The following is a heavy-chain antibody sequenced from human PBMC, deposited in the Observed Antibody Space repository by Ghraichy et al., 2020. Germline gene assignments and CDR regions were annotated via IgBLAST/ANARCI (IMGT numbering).Heavy chain of an antibody. CDR2: ISSSSSYI. CDR1: GFTFSSYS. CDR3: ARGRVYYDSSGYYYYYGMDV. J-gene: IGHJ6*02. V-gene: IGHV3-21*01. D-gene: IGHD3-22*01. Sequence: GGSLRLSCAASGFTFSSYSMNWVRQAPGKGLEWVSSISSSSSYIYYADSVKGRFTISRDNAKNSLYLQMNSLRAEDTAVYYCARGRVYYDSSGYYYYYGMDVWGQGTTVTVSS.